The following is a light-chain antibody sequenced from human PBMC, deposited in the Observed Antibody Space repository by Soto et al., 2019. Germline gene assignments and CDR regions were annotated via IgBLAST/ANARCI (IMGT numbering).Light chain of an antibody. Sequence: DIVMTQSPDSLAVSLGERATINCKSSQSILYSSNNKNYLAWYQQKPGQPPKLLIYWASTRESGVPERFSGSGSGTDFTLTISSLQAEDVAVYYCQQYYSIPPTFGGGTKVEIK. V-gene: IGKV4-1*01. CDR3: QQYYSIPPT. CDR1: QSILYSSNNKNY. CDR2: WAS. J-gene: IGKJ4*01.